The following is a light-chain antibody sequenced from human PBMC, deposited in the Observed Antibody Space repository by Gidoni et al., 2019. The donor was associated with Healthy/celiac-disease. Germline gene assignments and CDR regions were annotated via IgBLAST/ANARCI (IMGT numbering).Light chain of an antibody. V-gene: IGKV3-20*01. CDR3: QQYGSSPRYT. CDR2: GAS. J-gene: IGKJ2*01. CDR1: QSVSSSY. Sequence: EIVWTQSPGTLSLSQGERATLSCRASQSVSSSYLAWYQQKPGQAPRLLIYGASSRATGIPDRFSGSGSGTDFTLTINRLEPEDFAVYYCQQYGSSPRYTFGQGTKLEIK.